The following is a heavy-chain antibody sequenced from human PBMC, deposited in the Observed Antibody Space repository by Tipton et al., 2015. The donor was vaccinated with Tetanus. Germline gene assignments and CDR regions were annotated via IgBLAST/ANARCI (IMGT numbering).Heavy chain of an antibody. CDR3: ACGSGYFDSSYHSPLDF. CDR1: RGSRSANY. CDR2: IQYNGIT. V-gene: IGHV4-59*07. Sequence: TLSLTCAVSRGSRSANYWSWIRQSPGKGLEWIGYIQYNGITNYHPSLKSRVTISVDSSTSHFSLRLASVTAADTAVYYCACGSGYFDSSYHSPLDFWGRGTLVTVSS. J-gene: IGHJ4*02. D-gene: IGHD3-22*01.